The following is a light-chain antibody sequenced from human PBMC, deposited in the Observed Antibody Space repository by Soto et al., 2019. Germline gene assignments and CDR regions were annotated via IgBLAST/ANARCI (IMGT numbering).Light chain of an antibody. CDR2: AVR. CDR1: SSDVGGYNH. J-gene: IGLJ3*02. V-gene: IGLV2-14*01. Sequence: QSVLTQPASVSGSPGQSITISCTGTSSDVGGYNHVSWYQQHPGKAPKLIIYAVRNRPSGVSNRLSGSKSGNTASLTISGLQADDEADYYCCSYTSSSIRVFGGGTKLTVL. CDR3: CSYTSSSIRV.